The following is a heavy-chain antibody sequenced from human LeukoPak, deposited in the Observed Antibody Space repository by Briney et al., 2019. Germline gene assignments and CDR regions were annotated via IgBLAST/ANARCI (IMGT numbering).Heavy chain of an antibody. CDR2: ISSNGGST. V-gene: IGHV3-64D*09. D-gene: IGHD2-15*01. J-gene: IGHJ6*02. CDR3: VKDRVLLGNNGMDV. CDR1: GFTFSTNP. Sequence: PGGSLRLSCSASGFTFSTNPMHWVRQAPGKGLEYVSTISSNGGSTYYADSVKGRFTISRDNSKNTLYLQMSSLRREDTALYYCVKDRVLLGNNGMDVWGQGTTVTVSS.